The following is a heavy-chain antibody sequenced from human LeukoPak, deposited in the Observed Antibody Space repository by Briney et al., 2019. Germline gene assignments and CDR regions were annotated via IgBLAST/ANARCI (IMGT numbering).Heavy chain of an antibody. D-gene: IGHD3-10*01. CDR2: ISSSSNYI. J-gene: IGHJ4*02. Sequence: GGSLRLSCAASGFSFSSLRMNWVRQAPGKGLEWVSSISSSSNYIYYADSVKGRFTISRDKAKNSLYLQMNSLRAEDTAVYYCAREGGDSGNFYAFDYWGQGILVTVSS. CDR1: GFSFSSLR. CDR3: AREGGDSGNFYAFDY. V-gene: IGHV3-21*01.